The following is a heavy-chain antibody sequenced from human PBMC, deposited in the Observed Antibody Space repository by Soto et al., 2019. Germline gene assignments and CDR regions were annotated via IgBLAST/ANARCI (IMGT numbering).Heavy chain of an antibody. D-gene: IGHD6-25*01. Sequence: QVQLQESGPGLVKPSGTLSLTCAVSGDSISSSKWWSWVRQPPGKGLEWFGEIYHSGSTNCNPSLKSRVIISVDKSKNQFSLKLSSVTDADTAVYYCARGERQQQRDYWGQGTLVTVSS. CDR3: ARGERQQQRDY. J-gene: IGHJ4*02. V-gene: IGHV4-4*02. CDR1: GDSISSSKW. CDR2: IYHSGST.